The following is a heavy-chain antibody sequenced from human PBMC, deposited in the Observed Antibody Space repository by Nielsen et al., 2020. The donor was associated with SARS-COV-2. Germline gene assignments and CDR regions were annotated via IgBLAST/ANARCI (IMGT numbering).Heavy chain of an antibody. Sequence: VRQMPGKGLEWMGRIDPSDSYTNYSPSFQGHVTISADKSIGTAYLQWSSLKASDTALYYCARHNSDSSGYYYYYYYYYMDVWGKGTTVTVSS. V-gene: IGHV5-10-1*01. CDR3: ARHNSDSSGYYYYYYYYYMDV. CDR2: IDPSDSYT. D-gene: IGHD3-22*01. J-gene: IGHJ6*03.